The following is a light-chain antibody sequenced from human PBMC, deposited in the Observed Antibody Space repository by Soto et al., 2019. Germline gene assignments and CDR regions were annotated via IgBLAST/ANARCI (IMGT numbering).Light chain of an antibody. Sequence: QSVLTQPPSVSGAPGQRVTISCTGSSSNIGAGYDVHWYQQLPGTAPKLLIYGNSNRPSGVPDRFSGSKSGTSASLAITGLQADDEADYYSQSYDSSLTLSVFGTGTKPTVL. V-gene: IGLV1-40*01. CDR3: QSYDSSLTLSV. J-gene: IGLJ1*01. CDR2: GNS. CDR1: SSNIGAGYD.